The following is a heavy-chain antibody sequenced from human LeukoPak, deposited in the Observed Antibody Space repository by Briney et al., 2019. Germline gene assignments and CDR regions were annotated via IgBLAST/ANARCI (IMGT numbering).Heavy chain of an antibody. CDR3: ARSKFGDDGTY. V-gene: IGHV4-59*01. Sequence: PSETLSLTCTASGGSISSYYWSWIRQPPEKGLEWIGYIYYSGSTNYNPSLKSRVTISVDTSKNQFSLKLSSVTAADTAVYYCARSKFGDDGTYWGQGTQVTVSS. D-gene: IGHD2-21*02. CDR1: GGSISSYY. J-gene: IGHJ4*02. CDR2: IYYSGST.